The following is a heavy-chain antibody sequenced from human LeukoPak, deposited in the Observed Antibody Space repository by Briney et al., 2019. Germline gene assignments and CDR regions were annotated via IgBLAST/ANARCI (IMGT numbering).Heavy chain of an antibody. V-gene: IGHV3-30*03. J-gene: IGHJ6*03. CDR1: GFTFSSHA. CDR2: ISYDGRNE. CDR3: VRDHYNYYMDV. Sequence: GGSLRLSCAASGFTFSSHAMHWVRQAPGKGLEWVALISYDGRNEYYADSVKGRFTTSRDNAKNSLYLQMNSRRAEDTALYYCVRDHYNYYMDVWGKGTTVTVSS.